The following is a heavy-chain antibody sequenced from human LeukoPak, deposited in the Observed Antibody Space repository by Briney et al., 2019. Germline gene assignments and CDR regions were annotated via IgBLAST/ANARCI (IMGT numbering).Heavy chain of an antibody. CDR2: IYHSGST. J-gene: IGHJ4*02. V-gene: IGHV4-38-2*02. Sequence: SETLSLTCTVSGYSISSGYYWGWIRQPPGKGLEWIGSIYHSGSTYYNPSLKSRVTISVDTSKNQFSLKLYSVSAADTGLYYCARDRGWQPDYWGQGTLVTVSS. D-gene: IGHD6-13*01. CDR1: GYSISSGYY. CDR3: ARDRGWQPDY.